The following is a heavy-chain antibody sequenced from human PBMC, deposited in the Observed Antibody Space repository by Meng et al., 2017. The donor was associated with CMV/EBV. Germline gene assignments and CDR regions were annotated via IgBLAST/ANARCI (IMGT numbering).Heavy chain of an antibody. CDR1: GFTFTSSA. D-gene: IGHD6-19*01. J-gene: IGHJ4*02. V-gene: IGHV1-58*01. Sequence: SVKVSCKASGFTFTSSAVQWVRQARGQRLEWIGWIVVGSGNTNYAQKFQERVTITRDMSTSTAYMELSSLRSEDTAVYYCARAIAVAGTPTFDYWGQGSLVTVSS. CDR2: IVVGSGNT. CDR3: ARAIAVAGTPTFDY.